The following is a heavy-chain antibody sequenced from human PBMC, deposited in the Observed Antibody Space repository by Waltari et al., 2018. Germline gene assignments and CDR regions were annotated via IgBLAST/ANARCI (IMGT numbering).Heavy chain of an antibody. V-gene: IGHV1-3*01. CDR3: ARDGAHDYGDYVGGY. CDR1: GYTFTSYA. Sequence: QVQLVQSGAEVKKPGASVKVSCKASGYTFTSYAMHWVRQAPGQRLEWMGWINAGNGNTKYSQKFQGRVTITRDTSASTAYMELSSLRSEDTAVYYCARDGAHDYGDYVGGYWGQGTLVTVSS. J-gene: IGHJ4*02. D-gene: IGHD4-17*01. CDR2: INAGNGNT.